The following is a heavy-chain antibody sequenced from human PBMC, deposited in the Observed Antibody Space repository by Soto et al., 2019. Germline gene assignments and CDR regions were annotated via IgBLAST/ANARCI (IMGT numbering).Heavy chain of an antibody. CDR1: GGTFSSYA. CDR2: IIPIFGTA. J-gene: IGHJ3*02. V-gene: IGHV1-69*13. CDR3: AVLPTGYDAFDI. D-gene: IGHD1-1*01. Sequence: GASVKVSCKASGGTFSSYAISWVRQAPGQGLEWMGGIIPIFGTANYAQKFQGRVTITADESTSTAYMELSSLRSEDTAVYYCAVLPTGYDAFDIWGQGTMVTVSS.